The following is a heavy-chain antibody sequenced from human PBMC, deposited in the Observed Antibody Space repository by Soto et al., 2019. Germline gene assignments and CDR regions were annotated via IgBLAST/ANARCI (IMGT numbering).Heavy chain of an antibody. V-gene: IGHV3-30-3*01. Sequence: QLQLVESGGGVVQPGRSLRLSCAASGFTFSSYAMHWVRQAPCKGLEWVAVISYDGSNKYYADSVKGRFTISRDNSKNTLYLQMNSLRAEDTAVYYCARDRSVLLWFGDAFDIWGQGTMVTVSS. CDR3: ARDRSVLLWFGDAFDI. D-gene: IGHD3-10*01. CDR2: ISYDGSNK. CDR1: GFTFSSYA. J-gene: IGHJ3*02.